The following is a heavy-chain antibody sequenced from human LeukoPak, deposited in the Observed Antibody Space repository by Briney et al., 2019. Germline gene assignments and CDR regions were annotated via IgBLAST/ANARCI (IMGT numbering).Heavy chain of an antibody. J-gene: IGHJ4*02. CDR1: GFNFSRYS. D-gene: IGHD3-22*01. V-gene: IGHV3-48*02. CDR3: ARDFIHRSGEAGY. Sequence: PGGSLRLSCVASGFNFSRYSMNWVRQAPGKGLEWLSYVSSTSNTIYYADSVKGRFTISRDNAKNSLYLQMNSLRDEDTAVFYCARDFIHRSGEAGYWGQGTLVTVSS. CDR2: VSSTSNTI.